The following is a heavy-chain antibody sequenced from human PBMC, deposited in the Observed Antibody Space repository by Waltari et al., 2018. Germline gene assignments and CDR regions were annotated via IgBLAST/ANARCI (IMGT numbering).Heavy chain of an antibody. J-gene: IGHJ5*02. CDR1: GFTFRTIG. Sequence: QVQLVESGGGVVQPGGSLTLSCTASGFTFRTIGRPWVRQAPGKGLEWVAFIRYDGSNKYYADSGKGRFTISRDNSKNTLYLQMNSLRAEDTAVYYCAKDSMPKSPWSQGTLVTVSS. D-gene: IGHD2-2*01. CDR2: IRYDGSNK. V-gene: IGHV3-30*02. CDR3: AKDSMPKSP.